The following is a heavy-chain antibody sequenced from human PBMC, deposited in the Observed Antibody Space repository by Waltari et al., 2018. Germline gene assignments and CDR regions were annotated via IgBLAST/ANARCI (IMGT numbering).Heavy chain of an antibody. CDR1: GYRCFRPW. CDR2: IYPGDSDT. D-gene: IGHD3-10*01. Sequence: EVQLVQSGAEVKTPGVSLKIFCKASGYRCFRPWTGGVRQRPGKGLEWMGIIYPGDSDTRYSPSFQGHVTFSVDKSISAAFLQWSSLKASDTAMYYCARRRGGSTYYQDDAFEVWGQGTLVIVSS. J-gene: IGHJ3*01. CDR3: ARRRGGSTYYQDDAFEV. V-gene: IGHV5-51*01.